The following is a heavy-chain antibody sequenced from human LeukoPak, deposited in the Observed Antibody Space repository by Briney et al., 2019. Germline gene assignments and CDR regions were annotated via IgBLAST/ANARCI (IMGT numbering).Heavy chain of an antibody. V-gene: IGHV3-21*01. J-gene: IGHJ4*02. CDR3: ARDRRSYYYDSSGVY. Sequence: GGSLRLSCAASGFTFSSYSMNWVRQAPGKGLEWVSSISSSSSYIYYADSVKGRFTISRDNAKNPLYLQMNSLRAEDTAVYYCARDRRSYYYDSSGVYWGQGTLVTVSS. CDR2: ISSSSSYI. D-gene: IGHD3-22*01. CDR1: GFTFSSYS.